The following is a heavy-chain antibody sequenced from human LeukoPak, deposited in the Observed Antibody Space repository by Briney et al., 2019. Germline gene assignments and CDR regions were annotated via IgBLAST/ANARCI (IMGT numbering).Heavy chain of an antibody. Sequence: ASVKVSCKASGYTFTGYYMHWVRQAPGQGLEWMGWINPNSGGTNYAQKFQGRVTMTRDTSISTAYMELSRLRSDDTAVYYCARGPVVPAAPASRSGAGPYYYYMDVWGKGTTVTVSS. D-gene: IGHD2-2*01. CDR1: GYTFTGYY. CDR2: INPNSGGT. CDR3: ARGPVVPAAPASRSGAGPYYYYMDV. V-gene: IGHV1-2*02. J-gene: IGHJ6*03.